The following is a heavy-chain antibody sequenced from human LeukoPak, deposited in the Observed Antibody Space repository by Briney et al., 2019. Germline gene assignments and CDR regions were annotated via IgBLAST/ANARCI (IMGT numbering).Heavy chain of an antibody. CDR3: ARGGGWFGEFVFDY. V-gene: IGHV4-39*07. D-gene: IGHD3-10*01. Sequence: SETLSLTCTVSGGSISSSSYYWGWIRQPPGKGLEWIGSIYYSGSTYYDPSLKSRVTISVDTTKNQFSLKLSSVTAADTAVYYCARGGGWFGEFVFDYWGQGTLVTVSS. CDR2: IYYSGST. CDR1: GGSISSSSYY. J-gene: IGHJ4*02.